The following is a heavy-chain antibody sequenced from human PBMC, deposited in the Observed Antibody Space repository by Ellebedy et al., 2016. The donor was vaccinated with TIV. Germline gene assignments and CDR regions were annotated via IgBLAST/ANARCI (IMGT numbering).Heavy chain of an antibody. CDR2: IKTDGSET. J-gene: IGHJ5*02. V-gene: IGHV3-7*01. CDR3: VGFGVFNL. CDR1: GFSFSNFW. Sequence: GESLKISFAACGFSFSNFWMSWVRQAPGKGLEWVAHIKTDGSETYYVDSVKGRFTISRENAKNALFLQMDGLRVDDSAVYYCVGFGVFNLWGQGAPVTVSS. D-gene: IGHD3-3*01.